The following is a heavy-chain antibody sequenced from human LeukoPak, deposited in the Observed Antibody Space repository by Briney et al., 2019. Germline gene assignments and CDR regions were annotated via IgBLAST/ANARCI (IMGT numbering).Heavy chain of an antibody. CDR3: VSTTRRGYSYGSLDY. Sequence: SETLSLTCTVSGGSISSYYWSWIRQPAGKGLEWIGRIYTSGSTNYNPSLKSRVTMSVDTSKNQFSLKLSSVTAADTAVYYCVSTTRRGYSYGSLDYWGQGTLVTVSS. CDR1: GGSISSYY. D-gene: IGHD5-18*01. CDR2: IYTSGST. V-gene: IGHV4-4*07. J-gene: IGHJ4*02.